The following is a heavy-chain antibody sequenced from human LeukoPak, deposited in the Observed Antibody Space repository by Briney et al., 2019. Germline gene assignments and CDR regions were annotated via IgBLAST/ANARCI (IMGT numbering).Heavy chain of an antibody. CDR3: ARDWGYYDFWSGYYYVETIPFDY. J-gene: IGHJ4*02. CDR1: GFTFSSFS. CDR2: ISSSSSTI. V-gene: IGHV3-48*04. D-gene: IGHD3-3*01. Sequence: GRSLSLSSAASGFTFSSFSMDWVRHAPRKGLEWVSYISSSSSTINYADSVKGRFTISRDNAKNSLYLQMNSLRAEDTAVCYCARDWGYYDFWSGYYYVETIPFDYWGQGTLVTVSS.